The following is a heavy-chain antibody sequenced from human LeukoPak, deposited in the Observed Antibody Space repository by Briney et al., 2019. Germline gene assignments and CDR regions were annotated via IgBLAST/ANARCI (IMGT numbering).Heavy chain of an antibody. Sequence: GESLTLSCAASGFIFSNYSMSWVRQAPGKGLEWVSAITGSDDITYYADSVKGRFTISRDNSKNTLYLQVNSLRAEDTAIYYCAKWGDYDILTGYYDSDYWGQGTLVTVSS. J-gene: IGHJ4*02. V-gene: IGHV3-23*01. D-gene: IGHD3-9*01. CDR2: ITGSDDIT. CDR3: AKWGDYDILTGYYDSDY. CDR1: GFIFSNYS.